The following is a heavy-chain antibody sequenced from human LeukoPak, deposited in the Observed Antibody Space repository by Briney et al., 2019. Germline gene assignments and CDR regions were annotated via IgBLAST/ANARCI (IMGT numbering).Heavy chain of an antibody. CDR3: AKGIRYYDSSGYHGWYFDL. J-gene: IGHJ2*01. V-gene: IGHV3-30*18. Sequence: GGSLRLSCAASGFTFSSYGMHWVRQAPGKGLEWVAVISYDGSSKYYADSVKGRFTISRDNSKNTLYLQMNSLRAEDTAVYYCAKGIRYYDSSGYHGWYFDLWGRGTLVTVSS. CDR2: ISYDGSSK. CDR1: GFTFSSYG. D-gene: IGHD3-22*01.